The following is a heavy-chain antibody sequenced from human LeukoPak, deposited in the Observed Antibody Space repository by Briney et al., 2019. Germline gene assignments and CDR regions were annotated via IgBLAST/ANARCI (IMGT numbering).Heavy chain of an antibody. CDR1: GXSFSGYY. D-gene: IGHD3-22*01. CDR3: ARVEWEALYYDSSGYNWFDP. CDR2: INHSGSS. V-gene: IGHV4-34*01. J-gene: IGHJ5*02. Sequence: SETLSLTCAVYGXSFSGYYWSWIRQPPGKGLEWIGEINHSGSSNYSPSLKSRVTISVDTSKNQFSLKLSSVTAADTAVYYCARVEWEALYYDSSGYNWFDPWGQGTLVTVSS.